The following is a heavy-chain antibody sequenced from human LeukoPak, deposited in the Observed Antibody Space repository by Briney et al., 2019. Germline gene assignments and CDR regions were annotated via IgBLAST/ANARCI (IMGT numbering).Heavy chain of an antibody. CDR3: ATDHYGVKGGFDY. CDR1: GYTFTSYG. Sequence: ASVKVSCKASGYTFTSYGISWVRQAPGQGLEWMGWISAYNGNTNYAQKFQGRVTMTEDTSTDTAYMELSSLRSEDTAVYYCATDHYGVKGGFDYWGRGTLVTVSS. CDR2: ISAYNGNT. J-gene: IGHJ4*02. V-gene: IGHV1-18*01. D-gene: IGHD4-17*01.